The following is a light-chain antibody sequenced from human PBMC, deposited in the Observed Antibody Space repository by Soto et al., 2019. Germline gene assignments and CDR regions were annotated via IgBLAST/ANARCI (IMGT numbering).Light chain of an antibody. V-gene: IGLV2-14*01. Sequence: QSALTQPASVSGSPGQSITISCTGTSSDVGGYNYVSWYQQHPGKAPKLMIYEVSNRPSGVSNRFSGSKSGNTASLTISGLQAEDEADYSCSSYTSSSTPLCVFGTGTKLTVL. J-gene: IGLJ1*01. CDR1: SSDVGGYNY. CDR2: EVS. CDR3: SSYTSSSTPLCV.